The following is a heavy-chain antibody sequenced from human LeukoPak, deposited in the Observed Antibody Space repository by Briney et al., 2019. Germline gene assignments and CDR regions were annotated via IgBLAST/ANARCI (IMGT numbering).Heavy chain of an antibody. CDR1: GGSISSYY. CDR2: IYYSGST. D-gene: IGHD2-8*02. CDR3: ASEPQGGVFDY. J-gene: IGHJ4*03. Sequence: AETLRLTCTVSGGSISSYYWSWIRQPPGKGLEWIGYIYYSGSTNYNPSLKSRATISVDTSKNQFSLKLSSVTAADTAVYYCASEPQGGVFDYWGHGTPVTVSS. V-gene: IGHV4-59*01.